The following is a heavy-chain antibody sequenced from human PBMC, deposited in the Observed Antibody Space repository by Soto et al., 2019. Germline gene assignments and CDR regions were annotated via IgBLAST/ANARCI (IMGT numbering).Heavy chain of an antibody. V-gene: IGHV5-51*01. CDR3: ARIKRGYSGYDYYYYYGMDV. J-gene: IGHJ6*02. D-gene: IGHD5-12*01. CDR2: IYPGDSDT. CDR1: GYSFTSYW. Sequence: GESLKISCKGSGYSFTSYWIGWVRQMSGKGLEWMGIIYPGDSDTRYSPSFQGQVTISADKSISTAYLQWSSLKASDTAMYYCARIKRGYSGYDYYYYYGMDVWGQGTTVTVSS.